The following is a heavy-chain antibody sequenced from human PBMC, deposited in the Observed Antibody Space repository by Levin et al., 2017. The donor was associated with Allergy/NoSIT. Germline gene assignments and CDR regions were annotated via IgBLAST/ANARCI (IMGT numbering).Heavy chain of an antibody. CDR2: INSDGTET. Sequence: GGSLRLSCVVSGLTFSNYWMHWVRQAPGKGLVWVSQINSDGTETSYADSVKGRFTTSRDNAKDTLYLQMNSLRAEDTAVYYCVRDHYGVDYWGQGTLVTVSS. CDR3: VRDHYGVDY. D-gene: IGHD4-17*01. J-gene: IGHJ4*02. CDR1: GLTFSNYW. V-gene: IGHV3-74*01.